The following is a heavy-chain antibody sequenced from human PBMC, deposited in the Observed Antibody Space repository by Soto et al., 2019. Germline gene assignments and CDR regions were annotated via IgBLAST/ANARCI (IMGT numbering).Heavy chain of an antibody. J-gene: IGHJ5*02. V-gene: IGHV4-59*01. CDR1: GGSISSYY. Sequence: PSETLSLTCTVSGGSISSYYWSWIRQPPGKGLEWIGYIYYSGSTNYNPSLKSRVTISVDTSKNQFSLKLSSVTAADTAVYYCARDRGYCSGGSCDNWFDPWGQGTLVNVSS. CDR2: IYYSGST. D-gene: IGHD2-15*01. CDR3: ARDRGYCSGGSCDNWFDP.